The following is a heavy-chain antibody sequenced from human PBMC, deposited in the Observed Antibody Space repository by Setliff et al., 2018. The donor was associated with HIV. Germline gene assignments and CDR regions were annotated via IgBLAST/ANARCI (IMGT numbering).Heavy chain of an antibody. V-gene: IGHV1-8*01. Sequence: PSVKVSCKASGYSFTSYDINWVRRATGQGLEWMGWMNPNSGDTDYAQKFQGRVTMTRNTSIGAAYMELSSLRSEDTAVYYCARDETWGSLYYGLDVWGQGTTVTVSS. CDR1: GYSFTSYD. CDR2: MNPNSGDT. D-gene: IGHD7-27*01. J-gene: IGHJ6*02. CDR3: ARDETWGSLYYGLDV.